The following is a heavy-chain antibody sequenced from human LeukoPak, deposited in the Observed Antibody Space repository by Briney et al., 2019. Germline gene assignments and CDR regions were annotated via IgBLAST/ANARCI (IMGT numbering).Heavy chain of an antibody. CDR1: GDSVSSNSAA. Sequence: SQTLSLTCAISGDSVSSNSAAWNWIRQSPSRGLEWLGRTYYRSKWYNDYAVSVKSRITINPDTSKNQFSLQLNSVTPEDTAVYYCARGYRYYDILISWFDPWGQGTLVTVSS. J-gene: IGHJ5*02. CDR3: ARGYRYYDILISWFDP. V-gene: IGHV6-1*01. CDR2: TYYRSKWYN. D-gene: IGHD3-9*01.